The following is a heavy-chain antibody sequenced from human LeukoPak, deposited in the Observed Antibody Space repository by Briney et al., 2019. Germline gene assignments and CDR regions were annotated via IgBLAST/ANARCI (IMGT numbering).Heavy chain of an antibody. Sequence: GGSLRLSCAASGFTFDDYAKHWVRQAPGKGLEWVSGISWNSGSIGYADSVKGRFTISRDNAKNSLYLQMNSLRAEDTALYYCATTGYSYGFYETPFDYWGQGTLVTVSS. CDR3: ATTGYSYGFYETPFDY. D-gene: IGHD5-18*01. CDR1: GFTFDDYA. CDR2: ISWNSGSI. J-gene: IGHJ4*02. V-gene: IGHV3-9*01.